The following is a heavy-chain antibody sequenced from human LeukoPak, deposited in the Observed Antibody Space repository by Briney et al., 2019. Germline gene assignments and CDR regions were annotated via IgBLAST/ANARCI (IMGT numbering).Heavy chain of an antibody. Sequence: GRSLRLSCAASGFTFSDYYMSWIRQAPGKGLEWVSYISSSGSTIYYADSVKGRFTISRDNAKNSLYLQMNSLRAEDTAVYYCANIYGDYEWNYWGQGTLVTVSS. CDR2: ISSSGSTI. V-gene: IGHV3-11*04. D-gene: IGHD4-17*01. J-gene: IGHJ4*02. CDR1: GFTFSDYY. CDR3: ANIYGDYEWNY.